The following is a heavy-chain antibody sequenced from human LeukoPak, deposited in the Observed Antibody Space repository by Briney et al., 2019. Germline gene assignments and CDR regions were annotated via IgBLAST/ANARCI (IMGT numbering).Heavy chain of an antibody. Sequence: SETLSLTCTVSGGSISSYYWSWIRQPPGKGLEWIGYIYYSGSTNYNPSLKSRVTISVDTSKNQFSLKLSSVTAADTAVYYCARAGCSSTSCLDYWGQGTLVTVSS. J-gene: IGHJ4*02. CDR1: GGSISSYY. CDR2: IYYSGST. CDR3: ARAGCSSTSCLDY. D-gene: IGHD2-2*01. V-gene: IGHV4-59*01.